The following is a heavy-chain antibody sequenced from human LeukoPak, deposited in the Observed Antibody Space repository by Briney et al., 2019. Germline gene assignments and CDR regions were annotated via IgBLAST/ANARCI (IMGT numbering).Heavy chain of an antibody. CDR1: GFTFSSYA. CDR3: ARAWWFGDLRGDY. D-gene: IGHD3-10*01. CDR2: ISYDGSNK. J-gene: IGHJ4*02. Sequence: GRSLRLSCAASGFTFSSYAMHWVRQAPGKGLEWVAVISYDGSNKYYADSVKGRFTISRDNSKNTLYLQMNSLRAEDTAVYYCARAWWFGDLRGDYWGQGTLVTVSS. V-gene: IGHV3-30-3*01.